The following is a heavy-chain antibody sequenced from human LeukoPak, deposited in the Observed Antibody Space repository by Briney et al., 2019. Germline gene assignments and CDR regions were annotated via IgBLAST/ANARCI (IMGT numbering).Heavy chain of an antibody. V-gene: IGHV3-15*01. CDR1: GFTFSSYA. Sequence: GGSLRLSCAASGFTFSSYAMSWVRQAPGKGLEWVGRIKRKTDGGTTEYAAPVKGRFTISRDDSKNTLYLQMNSLKTEDTAVYYCTSQYYYDSSGSFDLFDYWGQGTLVTVSS. CDR3: TSQYYYDSSGSFDLFDY. D-gene: IGHD3-22*01. CDR2: IKRKTDGGTT. J-gene: IGHJ4*02.